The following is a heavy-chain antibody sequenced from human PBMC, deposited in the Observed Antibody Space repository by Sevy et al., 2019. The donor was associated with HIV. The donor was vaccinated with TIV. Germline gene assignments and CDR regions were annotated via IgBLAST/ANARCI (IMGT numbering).Heavy chain of an antibody. V-gene: IGHV1-69*13. J-gene: IGHJ4*02. D-gene: IGHD6-13*01. CDR2: IIPILGTV. Sequence: VKVSCKASGGTFSSYGISWVRQAPGQGLEWRGGIIPILGTVNYAQKFQGRVTITADESTKTAYMELRSLRSEDTAVFYCARGGGNSWYYFDYWGQETLVTVSS. CDR1: GGTFSSYG. CDR3: ARGGGNSWYYFDY.